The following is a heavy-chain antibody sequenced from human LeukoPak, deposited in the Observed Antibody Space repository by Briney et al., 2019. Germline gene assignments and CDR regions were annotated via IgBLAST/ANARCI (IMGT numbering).Heavy chain of an antibody. CDR2: INTNTGNP. V-gene: IGHV7-4-1*02. CDR3: ASNTVNSYSSSSRGIDY. D-gene: IGHD6-13*01. Sequence: EASVKVSCKASGYTFTGYAMNWVRQAPGQGLEWMGWINTNTGNPTYAQGLTGRFVFSLDTSVSTAYLQISSLKAEDTAVYYCASNTVNSYSSSSRGIDYWGQGTLVTVSS. CDR1: GYTFTGYA. J-gene: IGHJ4*02.